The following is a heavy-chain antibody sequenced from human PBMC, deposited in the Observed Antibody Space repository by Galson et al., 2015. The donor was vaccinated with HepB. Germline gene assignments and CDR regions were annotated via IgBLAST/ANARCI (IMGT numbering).Heavy chain of an antibody. J-gene: IGHJ4*02. Sequence: SLRLSCAASGFTFSRYDMHWVRQGTGKGLEWVSSNTSAGDTYYPVSVKGRFTISREIAKNSLHLQMNSLRAGDTAVYYCARGSTSGTFDYWGQGTPVTVSS. CDR3: ARGSTSGTFDY. V-gene: IGHV3-13*01. D-gene: IGHD2-2*01. CDR2: NTSAGDT. CDR1: GFTFSRYD.